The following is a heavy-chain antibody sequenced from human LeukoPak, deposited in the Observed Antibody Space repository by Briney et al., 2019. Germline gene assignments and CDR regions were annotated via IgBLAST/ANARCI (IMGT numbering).Heavy chain of an antibody. V-gene: IGHV4-61*08. CDR2: IYYSGST. D-gene: IGHD5-12*01. CDR3: ARLGGYGYFDY. CDR1: GGSISSGGYY. Sequence: SETLSLTCTVSGGSISSGGYYWSWIRQHPGKGLEWIGYIYYSGSTNYNPSLKSRVTISVDTSKSQSSLKLSSVTAADTAVYYCARLGGYGYFDYWGQGTLVTVSS. J-gene: IGHJ4*02.